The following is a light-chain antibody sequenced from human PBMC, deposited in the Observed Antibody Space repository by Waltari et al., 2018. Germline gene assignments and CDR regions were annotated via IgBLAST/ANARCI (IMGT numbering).Light chain of an antibody. V-gene: IGLV2-11*01. CDR2: DAT. CDR1: RNDLLFYNH. J-gene: IGLJ2*01. CDR3: CSYAGSYTVV. Sequence: QSALPQPRPVSGSPGQSVTISCTGTRNDLLFYNHVSWYQQPPGKAPKLIIYDATKRPSGVPDRFSASNSGTTASLTISGLQAEDEADYHCCSYAGSYTVVFGGGTKLTVL.